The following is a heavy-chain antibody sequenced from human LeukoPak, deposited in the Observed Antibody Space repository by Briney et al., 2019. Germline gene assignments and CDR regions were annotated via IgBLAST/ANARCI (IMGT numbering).Heavy chain of an antibody. CDR2: ISGSGGST. Sequence: GGSLRLSCAASGFTFSSYSMNWVRQAPGKGLEWVSAISGSGGSTYYADSVKGRFTISRDNSKNTLYLQMNSLRAEDTAVYYRANFPLWVNYYYYGMDVWGQGTTVTVSS. D-gene: IGHD3-10*01. V-gene: IGHV3-23*01. J-gene: IGHJ6*02. CDR3: ANFPLWVNYYYYGMDV. CDR1: GFTFSSYS.